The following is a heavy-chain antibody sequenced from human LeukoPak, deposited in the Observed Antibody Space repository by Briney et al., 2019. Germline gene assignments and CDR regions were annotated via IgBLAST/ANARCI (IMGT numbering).Heavy chain of an antibody. CDR1: GGSFSGYY. CDR3: ARGRSDTMVRGVMIYYYYYYMDV. Sequence: PSETLSLTCAVYGGSFSGYYWSWIRQPPGKGLESIGEINHSGSTNYNPSLKSRVTISVDTSKNQFSLKLSSVTAAETAVYYCARGRSDTMVRGVMIYYYYYYMDVWGKGTTVTVSS. CDR2: INHSGST. J-gene: IGHJ6*03. D-gene: IGHD3-10*01. V-gene: IGHV4-34*01.